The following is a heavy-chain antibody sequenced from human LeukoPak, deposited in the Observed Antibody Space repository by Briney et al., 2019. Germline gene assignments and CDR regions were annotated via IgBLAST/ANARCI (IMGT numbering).Heavy chain of an antibody. D-gene: IGHD5-18*01. CDR3: ARDSVDTAMVKRSFDY. Sequence: SVKVSCKASGGTFSSYAISWVRQAPGQGLEWMGRIIPILGIANYAQKFQGRVTITADKSTSTAYMELSSLRSEDTAVYYCARDSVDTAMVKRSFDYWGQGTLVTASS. CDR2: IIPILGIA. CDR1: GGTFSSYA. J-gene: IGHJ4*02. V-gene: IGHV1-69*04.